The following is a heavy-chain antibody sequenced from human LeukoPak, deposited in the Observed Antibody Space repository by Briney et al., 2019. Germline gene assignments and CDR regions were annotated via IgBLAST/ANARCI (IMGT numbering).Heavy chain of an antibody. V-gene: IGHV1-8*01. J-gene: IGHJ3*02. Sequence: GASVKVSCKASGYTFTSYDINWVRQATGQGLEWMGWMNPNSGNTGYAQKFQGRVTMTRNTSISTAYMELSSLRSEDTAVYYCAVGVRSSGSYQIWGHAFDIWGQGTMVTVSS. D-gene: IGHD3-10*01. CDR3: AVGVRSSGSYQIWGHAFDI. CDR1: GYTFTSYD. CDR2: MNPNSGNT.